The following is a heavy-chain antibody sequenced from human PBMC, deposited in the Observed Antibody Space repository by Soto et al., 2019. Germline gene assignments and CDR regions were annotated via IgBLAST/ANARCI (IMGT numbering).Heavy chain of an antibody. Sequence: ESGGGVVQPGGSLRLSCAASGFTVSITGMHWVRQAPGRGLEGVAMISYDGSEKYYADSVKGRFTVSRDNSKNTLYLQMDGLRADVTAVYYCAKDWGSSGWFNWFDPWGQGTQVAVSS. CDR1: GFTVSITG. CDR3: AKDWGSSGWFNWFDP. V-gene: IGHV3-30*18. D-gene: IGHD6-19*01. CDR2: ISYDGSEK. J-gene: IGHJ5*02.